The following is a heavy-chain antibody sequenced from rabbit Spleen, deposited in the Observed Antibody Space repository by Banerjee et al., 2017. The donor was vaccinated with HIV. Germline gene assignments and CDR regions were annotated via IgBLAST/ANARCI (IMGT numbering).Heavy chain of an antibody. CDR3: ARYYIFYGMDL. CDR1: GFDFSSYS. J-gene: IGHJ6*01. CDR2: IYTGRGSS. D-gene: IGHD4-1*01. V-gene: IGHV1S7*01. Sequence: QLEESGGGLVKPGASLTLSCKTSGFDFSSYSMSWVRQAPGKGLEWIGAIYTGRGSSDYANWVNGRFTISSDNAQYTVDLQMHSLTAADTATYFCARYYIFYGMDLWGPGTLVTVS.